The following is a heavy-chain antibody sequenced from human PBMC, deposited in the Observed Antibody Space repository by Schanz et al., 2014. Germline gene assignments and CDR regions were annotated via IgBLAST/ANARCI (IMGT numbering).Heavy chain of an antibody. CDR3: ARETMIRGVIISRFDP. V-gene: IGHV1-69*04. Sequence: QVPLVQSGPEVTQPGSSVKVSCKASGGTFSSYPFSWLRQAPGQGLEWMGRIIPMTGIANYAQKFQGRVTVTADKSTGTAYMELSSLRSEDTAVYYCARETMIRGVIISRFDPWGQGTPVTVSS. J-gene: IGHJ5*02. CDR1: GGTFSSYP. D-gene: IGHD3-10*01. CDR2: IIPMTGIA.